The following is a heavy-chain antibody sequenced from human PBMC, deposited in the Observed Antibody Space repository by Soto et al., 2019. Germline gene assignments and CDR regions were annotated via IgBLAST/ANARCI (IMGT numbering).Heavy chain of an antibody. Sequence: GGSLRLSCAASGFTFSTYAMSWVRQAAGKGLEFVSAISYKGGSTYYADSVKGRFTISRDNSKNTLYLQMGSLRAEDMAVYYCARDYFRDGYNGGCAYWGQGTLVTVSS. CDR3: ARDYFRDGYNGGCAY. CDR2: ISYKGGST. CDR1: GFTFSTYA. V-gene: IGHV3-64*02. D-gene: IGHD5-12*01. J-gene: IGHJ4*02.